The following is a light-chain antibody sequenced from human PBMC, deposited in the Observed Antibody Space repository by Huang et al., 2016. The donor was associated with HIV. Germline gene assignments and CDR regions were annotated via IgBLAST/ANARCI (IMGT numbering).Light chain of an antibody. CDR1: QSVSSY. J-gene: IGKJ5*01. Sequence: EIVLTQSPATLSLSPGERATLSCRASQSVSSYLAWYQQKPGQAPRLRIYDASNRATGIPARFSGSGSGTDFTLTISSLEPEDFAVYYCQQRSNWLPITFGQGTRLEIK. V-gene: IGKV3-11*01. CDR3: QQRSNWLPIT. CDR2: DAS.